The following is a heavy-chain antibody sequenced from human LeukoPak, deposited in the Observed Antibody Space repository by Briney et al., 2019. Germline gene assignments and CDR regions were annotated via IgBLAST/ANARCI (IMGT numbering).Heavy chain of an antibody. Sequence: ASVKVSCKASGYTFTSYDINWVRQATGQRLEWMGWMNPNSGNTGYAQKFQGRVTMTRNTSISTAYMELSSLRSEDTAVYYCARSRIPAAYYDSSGYLFWGQGTLVTVSS. CDR3: ARSRIPAAYYDSSGYLF. J-gene: IGHJ4*02. CDR2: MNPNSGNT. V-gene: IGHV1-8*01. CDR1: GYTFTSYD. D-gene: IGHD3-22*01.